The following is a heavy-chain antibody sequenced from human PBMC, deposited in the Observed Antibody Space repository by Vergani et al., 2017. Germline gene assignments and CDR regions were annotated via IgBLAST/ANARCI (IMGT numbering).Heavy chain of an antibody. Sequence: QVQLQESGPGLVKPSETLSLTCAVSGFSIDNGYYWAWIRQPPGKGLEWIGSIYRTGRTHFNPSLKMRVTISVDTSNNHFSLRLNSLTAADTAVYYCARRSGIVYDIFSGTQYFFDFWGQGTLVTVSS. V-gene: IGHV4-38-2*01. CDR1: GFSIDNGYY. J-gene: IGHJ4*02. CDR2: IYRTGRT. CDR3: ARRSGIVYDIFSGTQYFFDF. D-gene: IGHD3-9*01.